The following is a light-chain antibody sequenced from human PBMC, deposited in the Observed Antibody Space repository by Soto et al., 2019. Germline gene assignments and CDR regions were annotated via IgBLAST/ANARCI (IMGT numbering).Light chain of an antibody. J-gene: IGLJ3*02. CDR3: SSYTSSSTQV. CDR2: EVS. CDR1: SSDVGGYNY. V-gene: IGLV2-14*01. Sequence: QSALTQPASVSGSPGQSITISYTGTSSDVGGYNYVSWYQQHPGKAPKLMIYEVSNRPSGVSNRFSGSKSGNTASLTISGLQAEDEADYYCSSYTSSSTQVFGGGTKLTVL.